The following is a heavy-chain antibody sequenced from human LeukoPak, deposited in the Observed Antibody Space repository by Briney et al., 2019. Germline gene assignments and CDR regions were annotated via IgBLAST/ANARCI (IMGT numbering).Heavy chain of an antibody. CDR1: GYTFTSYD. Sequence: AASVKVSCKASGYTFTSYDINWVRQATGQGLEWMGWINPNSGGTNYAQKFQGRVTMTRDTSISTAYMELSRLRSDDTAVYYCARDKAMAFDYWGQGTLVTVSS. D-gene: IGHD5-18*01. V-gene: IGHV1-2*02. CDR2: INPNSGGT. CDR3: ARDKAMAFDY. J-gene: IGHJ4*02.